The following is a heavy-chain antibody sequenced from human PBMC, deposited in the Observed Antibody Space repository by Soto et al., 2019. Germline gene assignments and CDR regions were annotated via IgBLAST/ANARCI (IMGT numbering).Heavy chain of an antibody. CDR2: VYYTGST. CDR1: GASIRSTYYY. Sequence: PSETLSLTCTVSGASIRSTYYYWSWIRQAPGKGVEWIGYVYYTGSTYYNPSLMSRLTISVDTSKNQFSLKLTSVTAAETAVYYCVRTAREGAVAPHWFDRWGQGTQVTVSS. J-gene: IGHJ5*02. CDR3: VRTAREGAVAPHWFDR. D-gene: IGHD2-21*02. V-gene: IGHV4-30-4*01.